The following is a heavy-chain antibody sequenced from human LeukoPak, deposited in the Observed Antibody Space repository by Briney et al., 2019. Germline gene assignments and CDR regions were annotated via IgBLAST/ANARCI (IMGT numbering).Heavy chain of an antibody. J-gene: IGHJ4*02. D-gene: IGHD2-2*01. CDR3: AKSHRGHCSTTTCDDEGDY. CDR2: ISSGGDNT. V-gene: IGHV3-23*01. Sequence: GGSLRLSCAASGFTFSNAWMSWVRQTPGKGLEWVSSISSGGDNTYYADSVRGRFTISRDNSKNTLYPQLNSLRAEDTAVYYCAKSHRGHCSTTTCDDEGDYWGQGTLVTVSS. CDR1: GFTFSNAW.